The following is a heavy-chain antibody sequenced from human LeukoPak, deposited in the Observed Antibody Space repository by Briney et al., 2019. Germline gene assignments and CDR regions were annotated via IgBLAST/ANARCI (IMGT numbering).Heavy chain of an antibody. J-gene: IGHJ4*02. CDR1: GFTFSSYE. CDR3: AREEWEFDY. D-gene: IGHD1-26*01. CDR2: ISGSGSTM. V-gene: IGHV3-48*03. Sequence: GGSLRLSCAASGFTFSSYEMNWVRQAPGKGLEWVSYISGSGSTMYYADSVKGRFTIPRDNAKNSLYLQMNSLRAEDTAVYYCAREEWEFDYWGQGTLVTVSS.